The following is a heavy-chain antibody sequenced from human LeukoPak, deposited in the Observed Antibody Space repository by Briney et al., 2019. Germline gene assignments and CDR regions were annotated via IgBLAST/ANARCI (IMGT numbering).Heavy chain of an antibody. CDR2: IRYDGSNK. D-gene: IGHD3-22*01. J-gene: IGHJ1*01. CDR1: GFTFSSYG. Sequence: GGSLRLSCAASGFTFSSYGMHWVRQAPGKGLEWVAFIRYDGSNKYYADSVKGRFTISRDNSKNTLYLQMNSLRAEDTAVYYCAKDLDPTRLIAEYFQHWGQGTLVTVSS. CDR3: AKDLDPTRLIAEYFQH. V-gene: IGHV3-30*02.